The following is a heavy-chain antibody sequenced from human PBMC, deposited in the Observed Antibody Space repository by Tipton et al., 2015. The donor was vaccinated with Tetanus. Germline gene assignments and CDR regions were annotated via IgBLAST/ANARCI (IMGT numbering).Heavy chain of an antibody. Sequence: LRLSCTVSGGSISSYYWSWIRQPPGKGLEWIGYIYYSGSTNYNPSLKSRVTISVDTSKNQFSLKLSSVTAADTAVYYCARDQYYGSGSYGDYGMDVWGQGTTVTVSS. CDR2: IYYSGST. V-gene: IGHV4-59*01. D-gene: IGHD3-10*01. CDR3: ARDQYYGSGSYGDYGMDV. J-gene: IGHJ6*02. CDR1: GGSISSYY.